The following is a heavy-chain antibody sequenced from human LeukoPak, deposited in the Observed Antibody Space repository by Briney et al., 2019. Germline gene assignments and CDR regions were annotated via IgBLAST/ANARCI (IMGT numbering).Heavy chain of an antibody. J-gene: IGHJ6*03. CDR3: ASPSFRYSSSWYYMDV. V-gene: IGHV5-51*01. Sequence: GESMKISRNGCGYSFTSYWICWGRQMGGKRVEWMGIIYPGDSDTRYSPSFQGQVTISADKSISTAYLQWSSLKASDTAMYYCASPSFRYSSSWYYMDVWGKGTTVTVSS. CDR1: GYSFTSYW. D-gene: IGHD6-13*01. CDR2: IYPGDSDT.